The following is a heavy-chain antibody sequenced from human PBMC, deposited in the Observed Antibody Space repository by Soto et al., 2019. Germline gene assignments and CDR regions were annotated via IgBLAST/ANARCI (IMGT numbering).Heavy chain of an antibody. V-gene: IGHV3-23*01. D-gene: IGHD3-9*01. CDR2: ISGNGANT. CDR1: GFTFINYA. CDR3: AKDYGSSRYFFDY. J-gene: IGHJ4*02. Sequence: GGSLRLSCAASGFTFINYAMTWVRQAPGEGLEWVSTISGNGANTHYADSVKGRFSISRDNSKNTLYIQMNSLRAGDTAVYYCAKDYGSSRYFFDYWGQGALVTVSS.